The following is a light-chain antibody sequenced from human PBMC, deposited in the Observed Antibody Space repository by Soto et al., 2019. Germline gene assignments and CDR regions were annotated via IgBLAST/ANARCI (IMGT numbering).Light chain of an antibody. V-gene: IGKV3-20*01. CDR2: DAS. J-gene: IGKJ4*01. Sequence: EIVLTQSPGTLSLSPGERATLSFRASQTVSSSYLAWYQQKPGQAPRLLIYDASSRATGIPDRFSGSGSGTDFTLTISRLEPEDFAVYYCQQYGSSLPLTFGGGTKVDIK. CDR3: QQYGSSLPLT. CDR1: QTVSSSY.